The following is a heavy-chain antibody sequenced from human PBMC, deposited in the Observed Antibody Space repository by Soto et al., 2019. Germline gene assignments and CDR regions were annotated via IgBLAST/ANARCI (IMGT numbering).Heavy chain of an antibody. J-gene: IGHJ4*02. V-gene: IGHV1-69*06. CDR2: SIPIFNST. D-gene: IGHD2-2*02. Sequence: QVQLVQSGAEVKTPGSSLKVSCKVSGSRFSNYVISWVRQAPGHGLEWLGRSIPIFNSTKYAQNFQGRVTITAEKSTSTASLELSSLRSDDTAVYYCAREGRGKKAGYNGLVSLGYWGQGTLVTVSS. CDR1: GSRFSNYV. CDR3: AREGRGKKAGYNGLVSLGY.